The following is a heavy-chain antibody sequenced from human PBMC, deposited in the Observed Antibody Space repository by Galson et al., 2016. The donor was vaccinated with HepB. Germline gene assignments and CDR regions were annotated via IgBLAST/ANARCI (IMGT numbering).Heavy chain of an antibody. CDR3: ARIPKPYYYDHSGPADY. V-gene: IGHV1-18*01. J-gene: IGHJ4*02. Sequence: SVKVSCKASGYIFISYGVTWVRQAPGQGLEWMGWINPYNGNTLYAQRLQGRLTMTRDTSTSTAYMGLRSLTSDDTAVYYCARIPKPYYYDHSGPADYWGQGTLVTVSS. D-gene: IGHD3-22*01. CDR1: GYIFISYG. CDR2: INPYNGNT.